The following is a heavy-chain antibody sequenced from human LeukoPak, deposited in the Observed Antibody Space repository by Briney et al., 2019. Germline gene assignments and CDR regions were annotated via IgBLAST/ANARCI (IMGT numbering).Heavy chain of an antibody. D-gene: IGHD3-16*01. CDR1: GFTFSDYA. CDR2: IQYDGSNK. CDR3: AKRRSYDYVWGNEGLGG. J-gene: IGHJ4*02. Sequence: PGGSLRLSCAASGFTFSDYAMSWVRQAPGKGLEWVAFIQYDGSNKYYADSVKGRFTISRDNSKNTLYLQMNSLRAEDTAVYYCAKRRSYDYVWGNEGLGGWGQGTLVTVSS. V-gene: IGHV3-30*02.